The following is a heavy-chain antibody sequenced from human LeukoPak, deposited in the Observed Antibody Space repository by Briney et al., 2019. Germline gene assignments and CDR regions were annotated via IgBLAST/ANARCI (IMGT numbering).Heavy chain of an antibody. J-gene: IGHJ4*02. CDR2: ISGGGGST. V-gene: IGHV3-23*01. CDR1: GFIFSGYA. Sequence: GGSLRLSCAASGFIFSGYAMSWVRQAPGKGLEWVSGISGGGGSTYYADSVKGRFAISRDNSKNRLFLQMNSLRAEDTAVYYCAKAGSGYSYFDHWGQGILVTVSS. CDR3: AKAGSGYSYFDH. D-gene: IGHD3-22*01.